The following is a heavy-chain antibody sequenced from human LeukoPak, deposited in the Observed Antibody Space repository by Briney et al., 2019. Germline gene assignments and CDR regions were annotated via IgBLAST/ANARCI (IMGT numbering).Heavy chain of an antibody. CDR2: INHSGST. D-gene: IGHD6-19*01. Sequence: PSETLSLTCAVYGGSFSGYYWSWLRQPPGKGLEWIGEINHSGSTNYNPSLKSRVTISVDTSKNQFSLKLSSVTAADTAVYYCARPVLGSSGWYYNYWGQGTLVTVSS. V-gene: IGHV4-34*01. J-gene: IGHJ4*02. CDR3: ARPVLGSSGWYYNY. CDR1: GGSFSGYY.